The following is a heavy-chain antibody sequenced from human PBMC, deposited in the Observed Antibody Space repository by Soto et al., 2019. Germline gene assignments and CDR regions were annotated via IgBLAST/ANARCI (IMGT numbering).Heavy chain of an antibody. J-gene: IGHJ6*02. CDR2: IYHSGST. CDR3: ARDYSNSYYYGMDV. V-gene: IGHV4-30-2*01. Sequence: SETLSLTCAVSGGSISSGGYSWSWIRQPPGKGLEWIGYIYHSGSTYYNPSLKSRVTISVDRSKNQFSLKLSSVTAADTAVYYCARDYSNSYYYGMDVWGQGTTVTV. D-gene: IGHD4-4*01. CDR1: GGSISSGGYS.